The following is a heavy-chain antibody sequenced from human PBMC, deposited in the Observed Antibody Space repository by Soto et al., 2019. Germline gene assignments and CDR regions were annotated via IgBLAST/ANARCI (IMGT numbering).Heavy chain of an antibody. J-gene: IGHJ3*01. V-gene: IGHV2-5*01. CDR1: GNSLSTSGVA. Sequence: QITGKGSGPTLVNPTQTLPLTCSLSGNSLSTSGVALGWIRQTPGKALEWLALIYWNDDKDYTPSLKSRLTIPKDPSKNQAVRTMTNMAPVDTATYYCARGLAILPVVAFDVWGQGTVVTVSS. D-gene: IGHD3-3*02. CDR2: IYWNDDK. CDR3: ARGLAILPVVAFDV.